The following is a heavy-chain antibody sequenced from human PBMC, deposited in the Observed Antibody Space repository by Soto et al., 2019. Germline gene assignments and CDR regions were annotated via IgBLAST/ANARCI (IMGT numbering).Heavy chain of an antibody. CDR1: GGTFSNYA. V-gene: IGHV1-69*15. D-gene: IGHD5-12*01. J-gene: IGHJ5*02. CDR2: IIPIFGTT. Sequence: QVQLVQSGAEVKKPGSSVKVSCKASGGTFSNYAITWVRQAPGQGLEWVGRIIPIFGTTNVAQKFQGRGTITAEESTTTANMELSGMRSDDTAVYYCAKDGGADGYFGNWLDPWGQGTLVTVSS. CDR3: AKDGGADGYFGNWLDP.